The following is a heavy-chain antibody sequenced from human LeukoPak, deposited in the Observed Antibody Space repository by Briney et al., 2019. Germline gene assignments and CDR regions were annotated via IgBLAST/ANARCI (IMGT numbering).Heavy chain of an antibody. Sequence: SGTLSLTCAVSGGSISSSNWWSWVRQPPGKGLEWIGEIYHSGSTNYNPSLKSRVTISVDKSKNQFSLKLSSVTAADTAVYYCARELGVVVARHAFDIWGQGTMVTVSS. D-gene: IGHD2-15*01. J-gene: IGHJ3*02. CDR2: IYHSGST. CDR1: GGSISSSNW. CDR3: ARELGVVVARHAFDI. V-gene: IGHV4-4*02.